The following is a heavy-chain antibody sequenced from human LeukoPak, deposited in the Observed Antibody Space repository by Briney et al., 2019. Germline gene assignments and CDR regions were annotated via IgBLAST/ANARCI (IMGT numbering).Heavy chain of an antibody. Sequence: TSVKVSCKASGFTFTSSAMQWVRQARGQRLEWIGWIVVGSGNTNYAQKFQERVTITRDMSTSTAYMELSSLRSEDTAVYYCAAAQNVDIVATPQDWFDPWGQGTLVTVSS. J-gene: IGHJ5*02. CDR2: IVVGSGNT. CDR1: GFTFTSSA. D-gene: IGHD5-12*01. V-gene: IGHV1-58*02. CDR3: AAAQNVDIVATPQDWFDP.